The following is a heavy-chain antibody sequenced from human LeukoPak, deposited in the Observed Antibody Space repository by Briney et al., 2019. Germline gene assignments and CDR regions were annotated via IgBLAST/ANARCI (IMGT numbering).Heavy chain of an antibody. J-gene: IGHJ3*02. CDR1: GFTFSSYS. V-gene: IGHV3-21*01. CDR2: ISSSSSYI. Sequence: GGSLRLSCAVSGFTFSSYSMNWVRQAPGKGLEWVSSISSSSSYIYYADSVKGRFTISRDNAKNSLYLQMNSLRAEDTAVYYCARDRGSGSTGAFDIWSQGTMVTVSS. D-gene: IGHD1-26*01. CDR3: ARDRGSGSTGAFDI.